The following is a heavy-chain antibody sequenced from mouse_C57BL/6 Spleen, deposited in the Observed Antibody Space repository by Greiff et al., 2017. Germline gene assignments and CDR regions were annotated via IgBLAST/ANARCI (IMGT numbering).Heavy chain of an antibody. V-gene: IGHV1-39*01. CDR2: INPNYGTT. D-gene: IGHD1-1*01. CDR3: ASRNYYGSSYGNFDV. J-gene: IGHJ1*03. Sequence: VQLQQSGPELVKPGASVKISCKASGYSFTDYNMNWVNQSNGKSLEWIGVINPNYGTTSYNQKFKGKATLTVDQSSSTAYMQLNSLTSEDAAVYYCASRNYYGSSYGNFDVWGTGTTVTVSS. CDR1: GYSFTDYN.